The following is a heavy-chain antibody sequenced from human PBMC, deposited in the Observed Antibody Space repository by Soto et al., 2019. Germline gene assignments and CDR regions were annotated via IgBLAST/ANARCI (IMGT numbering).Heavy chain of an antibody. J-gene: IGHJ4*02. CDR3: VRYCGTTKCPFDY. V-gene: IGHV4-30-4*01. D-gene: IGHD2-2*01. Sequence: KPSETLSLTCTVSGGSISSGGSYWGWIRQPPGKGLEWIGYIYYSGNTYFNPSLKSRVTLSVDTSKNQFSLNLSSVTAADTAVYYCVRYCGTTKCPFDYWGQGTLVTVPS. CDR2: IYYSGNT. CDR1: GGSISSGGSY.